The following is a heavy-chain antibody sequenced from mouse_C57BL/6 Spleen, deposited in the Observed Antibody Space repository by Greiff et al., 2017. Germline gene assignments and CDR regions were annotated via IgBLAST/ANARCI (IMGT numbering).Heavy chain of an antibody. CDR1: GFTFSDYG. Sequence: EVQLVESGGGLVKPGGSLKLSCAASGFTFSDYGMHWVRQAPEKGLEWVAYISSGSSTIYYADTVKGRFTISRDNAKNTLFLQMTSLRSEDTAMYYCARYYYGSREGFDVWGTGTTVTVSS. CDR2: ISSGSSTI. D-gene: IGHD1-1*01. CDR3: ARYYYGSREGFDV. V-gene: IGHV5-17*01. J-gene: IGHJ1*03.